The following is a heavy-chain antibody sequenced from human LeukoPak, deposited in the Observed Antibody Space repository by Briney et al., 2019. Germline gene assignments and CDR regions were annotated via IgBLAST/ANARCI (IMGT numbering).Heavy chain of an antibody. Sequence: PGGSLRLSCAASGFSFNNYGMHWVRQAPGKGLEWVAVISYDGSNKYYADSVKGRFTISRDNSKNTLYLQMNSLRAEDTAVYYCAKGGGYSYGYFDYWGQGTLVTVSS. CDR2: ISYDGSNK. J-gene: IGHJ4*02. CDR1: GFSFNNYG. CDR3: AKGGGYSYGYFDY. V-gene: IGHV3-30*18. D-gene: IGHD5-18*01.